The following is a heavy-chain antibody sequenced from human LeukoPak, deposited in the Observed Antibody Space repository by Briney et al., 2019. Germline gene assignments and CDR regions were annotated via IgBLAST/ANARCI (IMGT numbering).Heavy chain of an antibody. V-gene: IGHV6-1*01. J-gene: IGHJ4*02. D-gene: IGHD6-19*01. CDR1: GDXFSSNIAA. Sequence: SQTLSLTCAISGDXFSSNIAAWDWIRQSPSRGLDWLGRTYFRSKWYSDYAVSVKSRITINPDTSKNQFSLQLNSVTPEDTAVYYCGRGGWYVLAWGQGTLVTVSS. CDR3: GRGGWYVLA. CDR2: TYFRSKWYS.